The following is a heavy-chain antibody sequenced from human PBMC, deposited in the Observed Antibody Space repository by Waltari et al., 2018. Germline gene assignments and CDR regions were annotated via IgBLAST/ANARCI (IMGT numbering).Heavy chain of an antibody. J-gene: IGHJ4*02. CDR2: IVLMVDRV. Sequence: QVQLVQSGAEVKQPGASVRVSCKTSGGTFSSHAMSWVRQAPGQGLEWMGGIVLMVDRVNYAQKFQGRVTITADDSSNTVYMEMSSLRSEDTAVYYCARSDDFGDYWGAYWGQGTQVTVSS. CDR3: ARSDDFGDYWGAY. V-gene: IGHV1-69*01. CDR1: GGTFSSHA. D-gene: IGHD4-17*01.